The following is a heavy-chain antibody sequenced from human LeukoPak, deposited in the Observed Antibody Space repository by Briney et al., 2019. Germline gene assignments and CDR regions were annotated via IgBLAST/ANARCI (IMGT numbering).Heavy chain of an antibody. Sequence: PGGSLRLSCAASGFTFSSYEMNWVRQAPGKGLEWIAYLSSSGSAFSYADSVKGRFIISRDNAKNSLYLQMNNLRAEDTALYHCARNDYYGSGYYWYLDNWGQGTLVTVSS. CDR3: ARNDYYGSGYYWYLDN. V-gene: IGHV3-48*03. J-gene: IGHJ4*02. CDR1: GFTFSSYE. CDR2: LSSSGSAF. D-gene: IGHD3-10*01.